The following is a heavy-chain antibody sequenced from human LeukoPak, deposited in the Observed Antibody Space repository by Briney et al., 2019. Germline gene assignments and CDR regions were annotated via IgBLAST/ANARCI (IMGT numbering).Heavy chain of an antibody. CDR1: GGSISSSSYY. CDR2: IYYSGST. J-gene: IGHJ3*02. Sequence: PSETLSLTCTVSGGSISSSSYYWGWIRQPPGKGLEWIGSIYYSGSTYYNPSLKSRVTISVDTSKNQFSLKLSSVTAADTAVYFCARDSHAYFDAFDIWGQGTMVTVSS. D-gene: IGHD2/OR15-2a*01. CDR3: ARDSHAYFDAFDI. V-gene: IGHV4-39*07.